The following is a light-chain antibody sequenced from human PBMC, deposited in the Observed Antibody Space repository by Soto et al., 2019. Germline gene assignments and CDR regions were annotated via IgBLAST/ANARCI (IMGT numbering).Light chain of an antibody. CDR2: LGS. J-gene: IGKJ5*01. V-gene: IGKV2-28*01. CDR3: MQAVQTPIT. CDR1: QSLLYSNGYND. Sequence: DIVMTQSPLSLPVTPGEPASISCRSSQSLLYSNGYNDLDWYLQKPGQSPQLLNYLGSNRASGVPDRVSGSGSGTDFTLKISRVEAEDVGVYYCMQAVQTPITCGQGTRLEIK.